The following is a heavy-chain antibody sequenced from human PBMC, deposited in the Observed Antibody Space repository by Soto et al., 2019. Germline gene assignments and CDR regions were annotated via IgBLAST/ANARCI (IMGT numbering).Heavy chain of an antibody. CDR2: IYYSGST. CDR1: CCPIRSSSYY. V-gene: IGHV4-39*01. D-gene: IGHD3-22*01. CDR3: ARRLYYDSSGFEGGGMDV. J-gene: IGHJ6*02. Sequence: SETLCLTCTVSCCPIRSSSYYCGWIRQPPGKGLEWIGSIYYSGSTYYNPSLKSRVTISVDTSKNQFSLKLSSVTAADTAVYYCARRLYYDSSGFEGGGMDVWGQGTTVT.